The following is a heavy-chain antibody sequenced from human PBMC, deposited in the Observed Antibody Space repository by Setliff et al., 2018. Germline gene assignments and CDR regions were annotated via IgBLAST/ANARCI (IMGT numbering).Heavy chain of an antibody. Sequence: SETLSLTCTVSGDSISSGSYYWTWIRQPAGKGLEWIGHFHTGGSTNYNRSLRSRVSISVDTSKNQFSLKLGSVTAADTATYYCARAGPTVTFFRVLVISWWDPWGQGSPVTVSS. CDR2: FHTGGST. J-gene: IGHJ5*02. V-gene: IGHV4-61*09. CDR1: GDSISSGSYY. D-gene: IGHD3-3*01. CDR3: ARAGPTVTFFRVLVISWWDP.